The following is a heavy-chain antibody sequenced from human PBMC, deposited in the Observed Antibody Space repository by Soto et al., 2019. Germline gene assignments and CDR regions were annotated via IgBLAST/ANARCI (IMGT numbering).Heavy chain of an antibody. CDR3: AKDLYYDSSGYYEAPDATDI. V-gene: IGHV3-23*01. J-gene: IGHJ3*02. D-gene: IGHD3-22*01. CDR1: GFTFSSYA. CDR2: ISGSGGST. Sequence: GGSLRLSCAASGFTFSSYAMSWVRQAPGKGLEWVSTISGSGGSTYYADSVKGRFTISRDNSKNTLYLQMNSLRAEDTAVYYCAKDLYYDSSGYYEAPDATDIWGQGTLVTVS.